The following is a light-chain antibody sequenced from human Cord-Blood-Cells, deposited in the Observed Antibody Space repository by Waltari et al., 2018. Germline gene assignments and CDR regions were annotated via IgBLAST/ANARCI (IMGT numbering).Light chain of an antibody. CDR3: SSYTSSSTWV. V-gene: IGLV2-14*03. CDR1: TRHVGGYTS. J-gene: IGLJ3*02. Sequence: QSAPTQPASVSGAPGQSITISCTRPTRHVGGYTSVTWYPQHPGKAAKLMIYDVSNRPSGVSNRVSGSKSGNTASLTISGLQGEDEADYYCSSYTSSSTWVCGGGTKLTVL. CDR2: DVS.